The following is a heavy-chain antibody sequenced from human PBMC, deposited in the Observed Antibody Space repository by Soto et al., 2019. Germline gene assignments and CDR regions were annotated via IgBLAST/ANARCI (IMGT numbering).Heavy chain of an antibody. CDR3: AKDSNKYSSSLRGRYFDY. Sequence: EVQLLESGGGLVQRGGSLRLSCAASGFPFSSYVMSWVRQAPGKGLEWVSGISGGGSNTFYADSVKGRFTISRDNSKNTLLLKMTSLGAEDTAVYYCAKDSNKYSSSLRGRYFDYWGQGIGVTVSS. D-gene: IGHD4-4*01. CDR1: GFPFSSYV. CDR2: ISGGGSNT. J-gene: IGHJ4*02. V-gene: IGHV3-23*01.